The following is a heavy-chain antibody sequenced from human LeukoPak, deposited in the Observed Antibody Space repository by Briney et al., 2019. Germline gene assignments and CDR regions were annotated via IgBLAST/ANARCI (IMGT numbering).Heavy chain of an antibody. Sequence: ASVKVSCKASGYTFTGYYMHWVRQAPGQGLEWMGWINPNSGGTNYAQKFQGRVTMTRDTSISTAYMELSRLRPDDTAVYYCARGSGDILTGYYYYYYMDVWGKGTTVTVSS. J-gene: IGHJ6*03. V-gene: IGHV1-2*02. D-gene: IGHD3-9*01. CDR2: INPNSGGT. CDR1: GYTFTGYY. CDR3: ARGSGDILTGYYYYYYMDV.